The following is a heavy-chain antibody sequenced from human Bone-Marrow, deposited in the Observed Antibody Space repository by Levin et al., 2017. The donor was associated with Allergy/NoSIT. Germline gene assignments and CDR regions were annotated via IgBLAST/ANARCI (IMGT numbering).Heavy chain of an antibody. CDR1: GYRFTEYS. CDR3: ARDTAMGGLDS. D-gene: IGHD3-16*01. V-gene: IGHV1-18*04. CDR2: TSAFSDKK. Sequence: PGASVKVSCTASGYRFTEYSVTWVRQAPGQGLEWVGWTSAFSDKKKFSQRFQGRVSMTTDVSRTTAYMDLASLRIDDTAVYFCARDTAMGGLDSWGQGTLVIVSS. J-gene: IGHJ5*01.